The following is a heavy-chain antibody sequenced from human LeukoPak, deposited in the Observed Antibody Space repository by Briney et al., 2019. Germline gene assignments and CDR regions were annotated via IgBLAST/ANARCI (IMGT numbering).Heavy chain of an antibody. CDR2: IKQGESER. CDR3: ARLSAYYYGSYFYYYMDV. V-gene: IGHV3-7*01. D-gene: IGHD3-10*01. CDR1: GFTFSNAW. J-gene: IGHJ6*03. Sequence: GGSLRLSCATSGFTFSNAWMTWVRQPPGKGPEWVANIKQGESERYSVDSVKGRFTISRDNAKNSVYLHMNSLRAEDTALYYCARLSAYYYGSYFYYYMDVWGKGTTVTVSS.